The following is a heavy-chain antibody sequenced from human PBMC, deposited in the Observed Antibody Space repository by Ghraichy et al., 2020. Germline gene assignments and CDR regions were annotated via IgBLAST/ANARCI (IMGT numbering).Heavy chain of an antibody. Sequence: ASVKVSCKASGYTFTGDYIHWVRQAPGQGLEWMGWINPNSGATKYAEKFQGRVTMTRDTSISTAHMELSRVTSDDTAVYYCARQRPSSGDFDYWGQGTLVTVSS. CDR3: ARQRPSSGDFDY. CDR2: INPNSGAT. D-gene: IGHD6-19*01. J-gene: IGHJ4*02. V-gene: IGHV1-2*02. CDR1: GYTFTGDY.